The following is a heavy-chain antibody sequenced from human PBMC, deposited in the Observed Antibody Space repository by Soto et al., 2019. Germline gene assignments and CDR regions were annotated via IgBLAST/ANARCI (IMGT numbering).Heavy chain of an antibody. J-gene: IGHJ4*02. D-gene: IGHD3-22*01. Sequence: SETLSLTCVVSGGSISGRNWWSWVRQAPGKGLEWVGEVFHSGDTTYTPSLRSRVTISVDQSKNQFSLKLNSVTAADTAIYYCARRIYDSRLNYFYFDFWRQGALVTVSS. CDR2: VFHSGDT. V-gene: IGHV4-4*02. CDR3: ARRIYDSRLNYFYFDF. CDR1: GGSISGRNW.